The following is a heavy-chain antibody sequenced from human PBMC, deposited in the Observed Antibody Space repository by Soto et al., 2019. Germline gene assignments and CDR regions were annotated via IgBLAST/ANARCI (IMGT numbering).Heavy chain of an antibody. Sequence: QVQLQESGPGLVKTSETLSLTCTVSGGSISNYYWSWIRQPPGKGLEWIGYIHYSGNTKYNPSLMSRVTISADTSKNQFSRKLSSVTAADTAVYYCARGHYDFWSGYFATIDYWGQGTLVTVSS. V-gene: IGHV4-59*08. CDR1: GGSISNYY. J-gene: IGHJ4*02. CDR3: ARGHYDFWSGYFATIDY. D-gene: IGHD3-3*01. CDR2: IHYSGNT.